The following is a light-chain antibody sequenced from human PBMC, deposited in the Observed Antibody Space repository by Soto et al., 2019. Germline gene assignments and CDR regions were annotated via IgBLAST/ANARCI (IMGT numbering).Light chain of an antibody. J-gene: IGLJ2*01. Sequence: QSVLTQPPSASATPGQRVTISCSGSSSNIGSNTVNWHQQLPGTAPKLLFYSNCQRPSGVPARFSGSKSCTSASLAISGIQSEDEADDHCAPLDGSLTGHLVFGGGTKLTVL. CDR2: SNC. CDR3: APLDGSLTGHLV. CDR1: SSNIGSNT. V-gene: IGLV1-44*01.